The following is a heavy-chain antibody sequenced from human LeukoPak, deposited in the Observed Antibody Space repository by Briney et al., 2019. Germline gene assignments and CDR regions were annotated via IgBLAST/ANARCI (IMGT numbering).Heavy chain of an antibody. D-gene: IGHD2-8*02. Sequence: GGSLRLSCAASGFTFSNYAMNWVRQAPGKGLEWVSVISGSGGSTYYADSVKGRFTISRDNAKNTLYLEMNSLRAEDTGIYYCAKDRSPGWFDPWGQGTLVTVSS. CDR3: AKDRSPGWFDP. CDR1: GFTFSNYA. V-gene: IGHV3-23*01. CDR2: ISGSGGST. J-gene: IGHJ5*02.